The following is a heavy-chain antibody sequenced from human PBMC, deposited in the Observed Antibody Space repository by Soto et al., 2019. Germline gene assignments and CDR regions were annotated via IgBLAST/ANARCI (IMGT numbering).Heavy chain of an antibody. CDR1: GFTFSSYA. Sequence: PGGSLRLSCAASGFTFSSYAMSWVRQAPGKGLEWVSAISGSGGSTYYADSVKGRFTISRDNSKNTLYLQMNSLRAEDTAVYYCAKGIAAAGTWGWFDPWGRGTLVTVSS. CDR2: ISGSGGST. V-gene: IGHV3-23*01. D-gene: IGHD6-13*01. CDR3: AKGIAAAGTWGWFDP. J-gene: IGHJ5*02.